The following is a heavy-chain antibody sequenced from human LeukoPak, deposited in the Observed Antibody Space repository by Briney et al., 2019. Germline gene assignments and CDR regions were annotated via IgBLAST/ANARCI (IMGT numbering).Heavy chain of an antibody. D-gene: IGHD1-14*01. CDR1: RGSASTIRHF. J-gene: IGHJ5*02. CDR2: LSDTGST. CDR3: ARRDHTGRSHAWFDP. V-gene: IGHV4-39*01. Sequence: SETLSLTSTLSRGSASTIRHFWDCVRHPPGKGLECIVSLSDTGSTYYNPSLESRVTMSVDTSKNQFSLKLSSVTAADTAVYYCARRDHTGRSHAWFDPWGQGTLVTVSS.